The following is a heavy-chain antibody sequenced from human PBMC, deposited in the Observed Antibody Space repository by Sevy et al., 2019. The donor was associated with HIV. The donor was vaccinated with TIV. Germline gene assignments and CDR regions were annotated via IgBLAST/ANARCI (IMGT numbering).Heavy chain of an antibody. CDR2: INPNSGGT. CDR3: ARWDSGSYYGQTDY. V-gene: IGHV1-2*02. CDR1: GYTFTGYY. Sequence: ASVNVSCKASGYTFTGYYMHWVRQAPGQGLEWMGWINPNSGGTNYAQKFQGRVTMTRDTSISTAYMELSRLRSDDTAVYYCARWDSGSYYGQTDYWGQGTLVTVSS. J-gene: IGHJ4*02. D-gene: IGHD1-26*01.